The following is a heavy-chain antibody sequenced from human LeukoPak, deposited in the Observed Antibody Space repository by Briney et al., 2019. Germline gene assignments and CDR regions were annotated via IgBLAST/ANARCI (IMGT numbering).Heavy chain of an antibody. V-gene: IGHV1-18*01. Sequence: ASVKVSCKASGYTFTNYGISWVRQAPGQGLEWMAWISAYNGNTNYGKKLQGRVTMTTDTSTSTAYMELRSLRSEDTAVYYCARTASSTTHYYYYYMDVWGKGTTVTVSS. CDR1: GYTFTNYG. J-gene: IGHJ6*03. CDR3: ARTASSTTHYYYYYMDV. D-gene: IGHD2-2*01. CDR2: ISAYNGNT.